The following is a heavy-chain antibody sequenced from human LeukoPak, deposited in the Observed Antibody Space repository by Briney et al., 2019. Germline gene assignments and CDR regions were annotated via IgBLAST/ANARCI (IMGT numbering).Heavy chain of an antibody. CDR2: IYYSGST. D-gene: IGHD5-12*01. J-gene: IGHJ4*02. Sequence: SETLSLTCTVSGGSISSYYWSWIRQPPGKGVEWIGYIYYSGSTNYNPSLKSRVTISVDTSKNQFSLKLSSVTAADTAVYYCAAGGYSGYDDFDYWGQGTLVTVSS. CDR1: GGSISSYY. CDR3: AAGGYSGYDDFDY. V-gene: IGHV4-59*01.